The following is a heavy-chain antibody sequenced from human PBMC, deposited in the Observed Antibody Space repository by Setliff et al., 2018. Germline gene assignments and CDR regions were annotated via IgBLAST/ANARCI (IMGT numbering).Heavy chain of an antibody. D-gene: IGHD4-17*01. CDR1: GFTFSAHY. J-gene: IGHJ4*02. Sequence: GGSLRLSCAASGFTFSAHYMDWLRQAPGKGLEWVANIKKDGSIKYYLDSVRGRFTISRDNAENSLTLQMNSLRVEDTAVYYCSRDLQGSGDYVVDYWGQGTLVTVSS. V-gene: IGHV3-7*01. CDR2: IKKDGSIK. CDR3: SRDLQGSGDYVVDY.